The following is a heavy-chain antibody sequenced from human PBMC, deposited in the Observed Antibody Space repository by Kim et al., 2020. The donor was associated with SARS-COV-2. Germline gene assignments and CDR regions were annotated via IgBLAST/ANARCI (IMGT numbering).Heavy chain of an antibody. V-gene: IGHV4-59*09. Sequence: PPPRGRVTLSVATAKNQFSLKLSSVTAADTAVYYCARGNSSFYYYYGMDVWGQGTTVTVSS. D-gene: IGHD6-13*01. CDR3: ARGNSSFYYYYGMDV. J-gene: IGHJ6*02.